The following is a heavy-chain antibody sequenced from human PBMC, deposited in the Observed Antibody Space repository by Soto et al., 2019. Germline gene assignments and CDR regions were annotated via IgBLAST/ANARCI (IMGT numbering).Heavy chain of an antibody. V-gene: IGHV1-8*01. CDR2: MNPNSGNT. CDR1: GYTFTSYD. CDR3: ATAEYYYDSSGFLFDY. D-gene: IGHD3-22*01. J-gene: IGHJ4*02. Sequence: GASVKVSCKASGYTFTSYDINWVRQATGQGLEWMGWMNPNSGNTGYAQKFQGRVTMTEDTSTDTAYMELSSLRSEDTAVYYCATAEYYYDSSGFLFDYWGQGTLVTVSS.